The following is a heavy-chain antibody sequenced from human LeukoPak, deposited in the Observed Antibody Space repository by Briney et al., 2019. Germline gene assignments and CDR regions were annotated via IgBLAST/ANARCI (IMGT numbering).Heavy chain of an antibody. CDR2: IVVGSGNT. CDR1: GFTFTSSA. J-gene: IGHJ6*02. CDR3: AADCSSTSCYTYYYYGMDV. Sequence: SVKVSCKASGFTFTSSAVQWVRQARGQRLEWIGWIVVGSGNTNYAQKFQERVTITRDMSTSTAYMGLSSLRSEDTAVYYCAADCSSTSCYTYYYYGMDVWGQGTMVTVSS. D-gene: IGHD2-2*02. V-gene: IGHV1-58*01.